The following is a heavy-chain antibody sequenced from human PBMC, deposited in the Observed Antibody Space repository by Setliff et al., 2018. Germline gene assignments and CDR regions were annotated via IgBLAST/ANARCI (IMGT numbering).Heavy chain of an antibody. CDR3: ARRIVGAVDGFDI. CDR1: GGSISISGYF. Sequence: PSETLSLTCTVSGGSISISGYFWGWIRQPPGKGLEWIGSTSYSGTTYSNSSLKSRLSISVDTSKNQFSLKLSSVTAADTAVYYCARRIVGAVDGFDIWGQGTMVTVSS. V-gene: IGHV4-39*01. J-gene: IGHJ3*02. CDR2: TSYSGTT. D-gene: IGHD1-26*01.